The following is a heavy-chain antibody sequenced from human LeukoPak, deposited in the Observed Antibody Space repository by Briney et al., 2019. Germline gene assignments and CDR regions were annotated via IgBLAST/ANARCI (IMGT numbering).Heavy chain of an antibody. CDR1: GGSISSYY. D-gene: IGHD3-16*01. V-gene: IGHV4-59*08. Sequence: SGTLSLTCTVSGGSISSYYWSWIRQPPGKGLEWIGYIYYSGSTNYNPSLKSRVTISVDTSKNQFSLKLSSVTAADTAVYYCARLGPRGGESFWGQGTLVTVSS. J-gene: IGHJ4*02. CDR2: IYYSGST. CDR3: ARLGPRGGESF.